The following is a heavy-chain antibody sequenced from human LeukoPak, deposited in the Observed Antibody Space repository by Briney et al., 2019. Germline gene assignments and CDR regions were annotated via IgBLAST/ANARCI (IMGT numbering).Heavy chain of an antibody. D-gene: IGHD3-10*01. CDR1: GFTFSSYG. J-gene: IGHJ1*01. CDR3: TRGVTQN. Sequence: GGTLRLSCAASGFTFSSYGMHWVRQAPGKGLEWVAFIRYDGSNKYYADSVKGRFTISRDNAKNSLYLQMNSLRAEDTAVYYCTRGVTQNWGQGTLVTVSS. CDR2: IRYDGSNK. V-gene: IGHV3-30*02.